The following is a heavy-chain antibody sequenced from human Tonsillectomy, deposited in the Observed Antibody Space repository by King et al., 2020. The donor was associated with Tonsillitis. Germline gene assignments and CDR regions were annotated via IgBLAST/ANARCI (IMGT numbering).Heavy chain of an antibody. Sequence: TLKESGPTLVKSTQTLTLTCTFSGFSLSTSGVAVGWIRQPPGKALEWLALIYWDDDKHYSPSLKTRLTITKDTSKNQVVLTMTDMDPVDSATYYCAQSTAMVTLFDYWSQGTLVSVPS. CDR1: GFSLSTSGVA. D-gene: IGHD5-18*01. V-gene: IGHV2-5*02. CDR3: AQSTAMVTLFDY. CDR2: IYWDDDK. J-gene: IGHJ4*02.